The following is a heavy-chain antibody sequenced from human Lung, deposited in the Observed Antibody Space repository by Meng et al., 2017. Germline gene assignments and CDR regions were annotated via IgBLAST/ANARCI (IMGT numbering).Heavy chain of an antibody. V-gene: IGHV1-69*01. D-gene: IGHD6-6*01. J-gene: IGHJ4*02. Sequence: QVRLVQAGVGVKKPGSSVKVSCKASGGTFSSYAISWVRQAPGQGLEWMGGIIPIFGTANYAQKFQGRVTITADESTSTAYMELSSLRSEDTAVYYCARKGYSSSSGNDYWGQGTLVTVSS. CDR2: IIPIFGTA. CDR3: ARKGYSSSSGNDY. CDR1: GGTFSSYA.